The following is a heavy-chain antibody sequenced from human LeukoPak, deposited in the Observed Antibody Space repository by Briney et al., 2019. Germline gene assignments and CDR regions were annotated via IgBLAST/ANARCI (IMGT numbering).Heavy chain of an antibody. J-gene: IGHJ4*02. CDR2: MNFNNGNT. Sequence: ASVKVSCEASGSTFTSYDVNWVRQATGQGLEWMGWMNFNNGNTGYAQRFQGRITMTRNTSISTAYMELSSLRSEDMAVYYCARGDAGSGYYIDYWGQGTLVTVFS. D-gene: IGHD3-3*01. CDR1: GSTFTSYD. CDR3: ARGDAGSGYYIDY. V-gene: IGHV1-8*01.